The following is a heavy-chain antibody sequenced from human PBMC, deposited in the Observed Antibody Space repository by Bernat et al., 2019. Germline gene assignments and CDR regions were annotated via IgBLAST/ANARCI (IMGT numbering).Heavy chain of an antibody. V-gene: IGHV2-26*01. D-gene: IGHD3-10*01. Sequence: KESGPVLVKPTETLTLTCTVSGFSLSNARMGVSWIRQPPGKALEWLAHIFSNDEKSYSTSLKSRLTISKDTSKSQVVLTMTNMDPVDTATYYCARVPMVRGVTGAYYYGMDVWGQGTTVTVSS. CDR1: GFSLSNARMG. CDR3: ARVPMVRGVTGAYYYGMDV. J-gene: IGHJ6*02. CDR2: IFSNDEK.